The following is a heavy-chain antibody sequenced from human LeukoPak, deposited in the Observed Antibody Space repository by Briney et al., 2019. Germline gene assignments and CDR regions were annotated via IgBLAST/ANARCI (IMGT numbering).Heavy chain of an antibody. J-gene: IGHJ4*02. D-gene: IGHD6-6*01. CDR3: ARRGASSSSI. Sequence: PSETLSLTCTVSGYSISSGYYWGWIRQPPGKGLEWIGSIYHSGSTYYNPSLKSRVTISVDTSKNQFSLKLSSVTAADTAVYYCARRGASSSSIWGQGTLVTVSS. V-gene: IGHV4-38-2*02. CDR1: GYSISSGYY. CDR2: IYHSGST.